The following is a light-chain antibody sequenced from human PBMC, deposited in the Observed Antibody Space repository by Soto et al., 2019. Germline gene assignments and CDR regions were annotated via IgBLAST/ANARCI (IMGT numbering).Light chain of an antibody. CDR3: QQYGSSPHT. CDR1: QSVSSY. CDR2: GAS. V-gene: IGKV3D-15*01. J-gene: IGKJ1*01. Sequence: EIVVTQSPATLSLSPRERATLSCRASQSVSSYLAWYQQKPGQAPRLLIYGASTRATGIPARFSGSGSGTEFTLTISNLQSEDFAVYFCQQYGSSPHTFAQGTKVDTK.